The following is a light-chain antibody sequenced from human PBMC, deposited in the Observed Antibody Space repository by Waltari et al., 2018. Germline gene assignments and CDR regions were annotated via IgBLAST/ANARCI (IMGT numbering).Light chain of an antibody. CDR3: QQYYATPPWT. Sequence: IVMTQSPDSLAVSLGERATINCKSSQSVLYSSNNKNYLAWYQQKAGQPPTLLICWASNRGSGVPDRFSGSGSGTDFTLTISSLQAEDVAVYYCQQYYATPPWTFGQGTKVEIK. J-gene: IGKJ1*01. V-gene: IGKV4-1*01. CDR1: QSVLYSSNNKNY. CDR2: WAS.